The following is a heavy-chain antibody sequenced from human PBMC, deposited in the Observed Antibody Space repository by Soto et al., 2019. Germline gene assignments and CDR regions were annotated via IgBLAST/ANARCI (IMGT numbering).Heavy chain of an antibody. CDR2: ISGSGGST. J-gene: IGHJ2*01. Sequence: EVQLLESGGGLVQPGGSLRLSCAASGFTFSIYAMNWVRQAPGKGLEWVSVISGSGGSTYYADSVKGRFTISRDNSKNTLYLQMNSLRAEDTAVYYCARRTVGWYFDLWGRGTLVTLSS. V-gene: IGHV3-23*01. D-gene: IGHD4-17*01. CDR1: GFTFSIYA. CDR3: ARRTVGWYFDL.